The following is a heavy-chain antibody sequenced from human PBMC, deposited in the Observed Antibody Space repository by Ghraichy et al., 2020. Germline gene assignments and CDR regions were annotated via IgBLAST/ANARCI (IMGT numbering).Heavy chain of an antibody. J-gene: IGHJ6*02. CDR1: GGSISSYY. D-gene: IGHD1-7*01. CDR2: IYYSGST. CDR3: ARDTNWNYLMTAELSPPPYGMDV. Sequence: SETLSLTCTVSGGSISSYYWSWIRQPPGKGLEWIGYIYYSGSTNYNPSLKSRVTISVDTSKNQFSLKLSSVTAADTAVYYCARDTNWNYLMTAELSPPPYGMDVWGQGTTVTVSS. V-gene: IGHV4-59*01.